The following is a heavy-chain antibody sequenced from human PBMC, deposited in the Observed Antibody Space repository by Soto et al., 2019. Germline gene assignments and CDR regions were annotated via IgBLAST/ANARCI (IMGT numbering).Heavy chain of an antibody. V-gene: IGHV4-59*01. Sequence: SETLSLTCTVSGGSISSYYWSWIRQPPGKGLEWIGYIYYSGSTNYNPSLKSRVTISLDTSKNQFSLKLSSVTAADTAVYYCARCSGGSCYDNFDYWGQGTLVTVSS. D-gene: IGHD2-15*01. CDR2: IYYSGST. CDR1: GGSISSYY. J-gene: IGHJ4*02. CDR3: ARCSGGSCYDNFDY.